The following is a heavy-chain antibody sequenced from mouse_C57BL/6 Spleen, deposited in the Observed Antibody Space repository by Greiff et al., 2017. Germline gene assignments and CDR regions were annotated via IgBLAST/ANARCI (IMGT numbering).Heavy chain of an antibody. J-gene: IGHJ2*01. CDR3: ARTKLDYYGSPYFDY. D-gene: IGHD1-1*01. CDR1: GFSLTSYA. Sequence: VKLVESGPGLVAPSQSLSITCTVSGFSLTSYAISWVRQPPGKGLEWLGVIWTGGGTNYNSALKSRLSISKDNSKSQVFLKMNSLQTDDTARYNCARTKLDYYGSPYFDYWGQGTTLTVSS. V-gene: IGHV2-9-1*01. CDR2: IWTGGGT.